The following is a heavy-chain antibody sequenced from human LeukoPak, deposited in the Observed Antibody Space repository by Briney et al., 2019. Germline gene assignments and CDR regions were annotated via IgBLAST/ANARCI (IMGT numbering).Heavy chain of an antibody. J-gene: IGHJ4*02. CDR2: MNPNSGNT. CDR3: ARFRGTAGDPFDY. D-gene: IGHD3-10*01. CDR1: GYTFTSYD. Sequence: ASVKVSCKASGYTFTSYDINWVRQATGQGPEWMGWMNPNSGNTGYAQKFQGRVTMTRNTSISTAYMELSSLRSEDTAVYYCARFRGTAGDPFDYWGQGTLVTVSS. V-gene: IGHV1-8*01.